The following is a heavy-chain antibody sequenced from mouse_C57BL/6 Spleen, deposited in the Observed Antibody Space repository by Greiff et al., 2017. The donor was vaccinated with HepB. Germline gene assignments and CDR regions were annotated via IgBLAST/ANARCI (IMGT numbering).Heavy chain of an antibody. V-gene: IGHV1-22*01. CDR3: ARIYYDYDGRDY. Sequence: EVQLQQSGPELVKPGASVKMSCKASGYTFTDYNMHWVKQSHGKSLEWIGYINPNNGGTSYTQKFKGKATLTVTKSSSTAYMERRSLTSEDSAVYYCARIYYDYDGRDYWGQGTTLTVSS. CDR2: INPNNGGT. CDR1: GYTFTDYN. J-gene: IGHJ2*01. D-gene: IGHD2-4*01.